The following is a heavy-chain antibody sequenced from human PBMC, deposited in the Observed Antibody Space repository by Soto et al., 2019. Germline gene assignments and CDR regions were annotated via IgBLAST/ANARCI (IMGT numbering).Heavy chain of an antibody. J-gene: IGHJ6*02. D-gene: IGHD3-16*01. CDR3: AKTYEPLALDYGMDV. CDR2: ISYDGSNK. CDR1: GFTFSSYG. Sequence: QVQLVESGGGVVQPGRSLRLSCAASGFTFSSYGMHWVRQAPGKGLEWVAVISYDGSNKYYADSVKGRFTISRDNSKNTLYLQMNSLRAEDTAVYYCAKTYEPLALDYGMDVWGQGTTVTVSS. V-gene: IGHV3-30*18.